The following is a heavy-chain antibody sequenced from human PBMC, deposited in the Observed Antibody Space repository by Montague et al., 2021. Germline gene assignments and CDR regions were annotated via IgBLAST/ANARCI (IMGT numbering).Heavy chain of an antibody. D-gene: IGHD4-17*01. V-gene: IGHV3-23*01. J-gene: IGHJ5*02. CDR2: IASGGST. Sequence: PLRLSCAASGFPFSSYAMSWVRQAPGKGLKWVSSIASGGSTYYADSVTGRFTISRDNSKNTLYLQMNSLRAEDTAVYYCTKDQDDYGDYVDWVDTWGQGTLVTVSS. CDR1: GFPFSSYA. CDR3: TKDQDDYGDYVDWVDT.